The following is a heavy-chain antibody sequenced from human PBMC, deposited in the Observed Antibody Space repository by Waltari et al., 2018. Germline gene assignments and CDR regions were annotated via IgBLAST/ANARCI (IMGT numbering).Heavy chain of an antibody. CDR2: INPNSGGT. CDR3: ARGLRRFLEWLFP. D-gene: IGHD3-3*01. Sequence: QVQLVQSGAEVKKPGASVKVSCKASGYTFTGYYMHWVRQAPGQGLEWMGWINPNSGGTNDAQKFQGRVTMTRDTSISTAYMELSRLRSDDTAVYYCARGLRRFLEWLFPWGQGTLVTVSS. CDR1: GYTFTGYY. J-gene: IGHJ5*02. V-gene: IGHV1-2*02.